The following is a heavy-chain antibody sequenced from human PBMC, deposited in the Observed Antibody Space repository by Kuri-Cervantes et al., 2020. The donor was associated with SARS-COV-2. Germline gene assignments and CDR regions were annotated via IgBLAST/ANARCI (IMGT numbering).Heavy chain of an antibody. Sequence: SVKVSCKASGGTFSSYAISWVRQAPGQGLEWMGGIIPVFGTANYAQKFQGRVTITADESTSTAYMGLRSLRSDGTAVYYCARVVLLWFGELRAFDYWGQGTLVTVSS. J-gene: IGHJ4*02. D-gene: IGHD3-10*01. CDR3: ARVVLLWFGELRAFDY. V-gene: IGHV1-69*13. CDR2: IIPVFGTA. CDR1: GGTFSSYA.